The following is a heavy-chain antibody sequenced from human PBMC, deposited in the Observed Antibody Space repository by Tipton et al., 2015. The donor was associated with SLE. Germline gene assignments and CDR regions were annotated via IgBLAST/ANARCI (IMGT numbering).Heavy chain of an antibody. J-gene: IGHJ4*02. CDR3: ASPILNSGSTR. CDR1: GGSFSGFY. CDR2: INHSGST. V-gene: IGHV4-34*01. Sequence: TLSLTCAVYGGSFSGFYWSWVRQPPGKGLEWLGEINHSGSTNDSPSLKSRVTISRDNSKNTLYLQMNSLRAEDTAVYSCASPILNSGSTRWGQGTLVTVSS. D-gene: IGHD1-26*01.